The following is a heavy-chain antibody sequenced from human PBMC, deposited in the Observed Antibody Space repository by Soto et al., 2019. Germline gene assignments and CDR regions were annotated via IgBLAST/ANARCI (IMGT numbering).Heavy chain of an antibody. CDR2: IYYSGST. V-gene: IGHV4-59*08. Sequence: SETLSLTCTVSGGSISSYYWSWIRQPPGKGLEWIGYIYYSGSTNYNPSLKSRVTISVDTSKNQFSLKLSSVTAADTAVYYCAKTGYSYGSYYYYYMDVWGKGTTVTVSS. CDR3: AKTGYSYGSYYYYYMDV. D-gene: IGHD5-18*01. J-gene: IGHJ6*03. CDR1: GGSISSYY.